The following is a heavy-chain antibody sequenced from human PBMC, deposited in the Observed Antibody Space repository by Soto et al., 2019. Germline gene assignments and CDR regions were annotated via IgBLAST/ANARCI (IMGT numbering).Heavy chain of an antibody. CDR3: ARELPFRLRFLEWLFNGMDV. Sequence: PGGSLRLSCASSGFTFSSYAMHWVRQAPGKGLEWVAVISYDGSNKYYADSVKGRFTISRDNSKNTLYLQMNSLRAEDTAVYYCARELPFRLRFLEWLFNGMDVWGQGTTVTVSS. V-gene: IGHV3-30-3*01. CDR1: GFTFSSYA. J-gene: IGHJ6*02. D-gene: IGHD3-3*01. CDR2: ISYDGSNK.